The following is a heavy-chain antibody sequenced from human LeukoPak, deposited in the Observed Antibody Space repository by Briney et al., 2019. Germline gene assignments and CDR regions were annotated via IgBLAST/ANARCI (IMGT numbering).Heavy chain of an antibody. CDR1: GFTFDDYA. V-gene: IGHV3-9*01. CDR3: AKDPDY. Sequence: GRSLRLSCAASGFTFDDYAMHWVRQAPGKGLEWVSGISWNSGSIGYADSVKGRFTISRDNAKNSLYLQMNSLRAEDTALYYCAKDPDYWGQGTLVTVPS. CDR2: ISWNSGSI. J-gene: IGHJ4*02.